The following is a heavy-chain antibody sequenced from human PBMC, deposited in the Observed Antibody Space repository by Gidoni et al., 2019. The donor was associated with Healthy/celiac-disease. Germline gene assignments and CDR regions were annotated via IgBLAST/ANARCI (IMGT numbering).Heavy chain of an antibody. CDR3: ARETEYYYDSSGYYAAYYYYYGMDV. CDR2: ISYDGSNK. Sequence: QVQLVESGGGVVQPGRSLRLSCAASGFPFSSYAMHWVRQAPGKGLEWVAVISYDGSNKYYADSVKGRFTISRDNSKNTLYLQMNSLRAEDTAVYYCARETEYYYDSSGYYAAYYYYYGMDVWGQGTTVTVSS. J-gene: IGHJ6*02. D-gene: IGHD3-22*01. V-gene: IGHV3-30-3*01. CDR1: GFPFSSYA.